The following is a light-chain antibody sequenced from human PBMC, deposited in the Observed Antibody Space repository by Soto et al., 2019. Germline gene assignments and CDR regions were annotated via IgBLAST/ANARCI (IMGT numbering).Light chain of an antibody. CDR2: GAA. CDR1: QSVSSN. Sequence: EMVMTQSPDTLSVSPGERVSVYCRASQSVSSNLACYQQKPGRPPSLLLIGAATRGTGSPAEFSGSGFGTEFTLTISSMQSEDFAVYHCQQYNYWPPETFGQGTKVDIK. V-gene: IGKV3-15*01. CDR3: QQYNYWPPET. J-gene: IGKJ1*01.